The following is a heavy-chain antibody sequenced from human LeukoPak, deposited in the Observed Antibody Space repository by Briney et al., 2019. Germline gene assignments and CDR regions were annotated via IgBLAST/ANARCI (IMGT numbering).Heavy chain of an antibody. J-gene: IGHJ4*02. V-gene: IGHV1-2*02. D-gene: IGHD2-2*01. CDR3: AREVLHPAAMALDY. CDR1: GYTFTGYY. CDR2: INPNSGGT. Sequence: ASVKVSCKASGYTFTGYYMHWVRQAPGQGLEWMGWINPNSGGTNYAQKFQGGVAMTRDTSISTAYMELSRLRSDDTAVYYCAREVLHPAAMALDYWGQGTLVTVSS.